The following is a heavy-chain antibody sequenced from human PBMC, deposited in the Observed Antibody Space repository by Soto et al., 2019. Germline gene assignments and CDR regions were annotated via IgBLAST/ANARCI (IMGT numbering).Heavy chain of an antibody. Sequence: QVQLVQSGPEVKKPGASVKVSCKASGYTFTSYDINWVRQATGQGLEWMGWMNPNSGNTGYAQKFQGRVTMARDTYITTAYMELSGLRYDDTAVYYCERTHGDLDVWGQGTTVTVSS. V-gene: IGHV1-8*01. CDR3: ERTHGDLDV. J-gene: IGHJ6*02. CDR2: MNPNSGNT. CDR1: GYTFTSYD. D-gene: IGHD2-21*01.